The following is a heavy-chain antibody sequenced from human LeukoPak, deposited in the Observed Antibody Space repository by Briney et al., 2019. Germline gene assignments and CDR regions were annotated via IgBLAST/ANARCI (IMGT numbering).Heavy chain of an antibody. V-gene: IGHV4-59*08. D-gene: IGHD6-13*01. CDR2: IYYSGST. Sequence: SETLSLTCTVSGGSISSHYWSWIRQPPGKGLEWIGYIYYSGSTNYNPSLKSRVTISVDTSKNQFSLKLSSVTAADTAVYYCARHSATAGTSFGYWGQGTLVTVSS. J-gene: IGHJ4*02. CDR1: GGSISSHY. CDR3: ARHSATAGTSFGY.